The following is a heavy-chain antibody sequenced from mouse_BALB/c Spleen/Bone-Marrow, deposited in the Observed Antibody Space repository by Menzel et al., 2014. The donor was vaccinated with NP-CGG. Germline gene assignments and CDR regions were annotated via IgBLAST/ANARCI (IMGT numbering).Heavy chain of an antibody. CDR1: GYTFTSYV. D-gene: IGHD1-1*01. CDR3: ARGVYYYGSSPYYFDY. CDR2: INPYNDGT. Sequence: VQLQQSGPKLVKPGASVKMSCKASGYTFTSYVMHWVKQKPGQGLEWIGYINPYNDGTKYNEKFKGKATLTSDKSSSTAYMELSSLTSEDSAVYYCARGVYYYGSSPYYFDYWGQGTTLTVSS. V-gene: IGHV1-14*01. J-gene: IGHJ2*01.